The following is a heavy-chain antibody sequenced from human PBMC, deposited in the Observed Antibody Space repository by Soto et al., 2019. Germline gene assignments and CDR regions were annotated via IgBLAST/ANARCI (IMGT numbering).Heavy chain of an antibody. V-gene: IGHV3-73*01. Sequence: GGSLRLSCAASGFTFSGSAMHWVRQASGKGLEWVGRIRSKANSYATAYAASVKGRFTISRDDSKNTAYLQMNSLKTEDTAVYYCTSARYSGYETQFDYWGQGTLVTVSS. D-gene: IGHD5-12*01. CDR1: GFTFSGSA. J-gene: IGHJ4*02. CDR2: IRSKANSYAT. CDR3: TSARYSGYETQFDY.